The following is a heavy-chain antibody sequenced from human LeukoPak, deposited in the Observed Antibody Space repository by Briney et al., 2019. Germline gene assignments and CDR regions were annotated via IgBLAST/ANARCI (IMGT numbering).Heavy chain of an antibody. CDR3: ARDINGYYYDSHGYYPTDL. CDR2: ISVYNXNT. D-gene: IGHD3-22*01. V-gene: IGHV1-18*01. J-gene: IGHJ5*02. Sequence: VXXAPGQXLXWMGWISVYNXNTNYPQRLQGRVTMTTDTSTTTAYMELRSLRSDDTAVYYRARDINGYYYDSHGYYPTDLWGQGTLVTVSS.